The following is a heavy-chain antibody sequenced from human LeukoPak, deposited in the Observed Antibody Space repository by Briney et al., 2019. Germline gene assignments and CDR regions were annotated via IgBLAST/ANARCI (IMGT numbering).Heavy chain of an antibody. CDR2: IKQDGREK. Sequence: GGSLRLSCEGSGFTFSSYWMSWVRQAPGKGLEWAANIKQDGREKYYVDSVKGRFIISRDNGKNSVYLQMNSLRDEDTAMYYCARDDHDYVWGNYRYSGSWLDPWGQGTLVTVSS. CDR3: ARDDHDYVWGNYRYSGSWLDP. J-gene: IGHJ5*02. D-gene: IGHD3-16*02. CDR1: GFTFSSYW. V-gene: IGHV3-7*01.